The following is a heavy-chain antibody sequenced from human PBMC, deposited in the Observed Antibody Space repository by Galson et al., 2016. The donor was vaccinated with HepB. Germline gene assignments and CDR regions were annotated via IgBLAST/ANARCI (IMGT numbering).Heavy chain of an antibody. CDR1: GGSISSSNW. V-gene: IGHV3-7*03. Sequence: ETLSLTCAVSGGSISSSNWWNWVRQPPGKGLEWVANIKQDGSEKYYVDSVKGRFTISRDNAKNSLYLQMNSLRAEDTAVYYCASPRYDFWRRGMEVWGQGTTVTVSS. CDR2: IKQDGSEK. D-gene: IGHD3-3*01. CDR3: ASPRYDFWRRGMEV. J-gene: IGHJ6*02.